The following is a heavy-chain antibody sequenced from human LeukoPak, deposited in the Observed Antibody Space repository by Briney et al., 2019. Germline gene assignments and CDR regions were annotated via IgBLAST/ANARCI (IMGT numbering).Heavy chain of an antibody. CDR3: AREAGIKVSLGVDY. J-gene: IGHJ4*02. CDR1: GGSISSGSYY. V-gene: IGHV4-61*02. Sequence: SETLSLTCTVSGGSISSGSYYWSWIRQPAGKRLEWIGRIYTSGSTNYNPSLKSRVTISVDTSKNQFSLKLSSVTAADTAVYYCAREAGIKVSLGVDYWGQGTLVTVSS. CDR2: IYTSGST. D-gene: IGHD3-10*01.